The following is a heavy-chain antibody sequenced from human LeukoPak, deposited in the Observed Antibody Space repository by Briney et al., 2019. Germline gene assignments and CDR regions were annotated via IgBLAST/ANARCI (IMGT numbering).Heavy chain of an antibody. CDR3: ARDPTEDFWSGFYSYFDF. V-gene: IGHV1-18*01. J-gene: IGHJ4*02. Sequence: ASVKVPCKASGYTFTTYGLSWVRQAPGQGLEWMGWISTYNGNTNYAQKFQGRVTMTTDTSTSTAYMELRSLRSDDTAVYYCARDPTEDFWSGFYSYFDFWGQGTLVTVSS. CDR2: ISTYNGNT. CDR1: GYTFTTYG. D-gene: IGHD3-3*01.